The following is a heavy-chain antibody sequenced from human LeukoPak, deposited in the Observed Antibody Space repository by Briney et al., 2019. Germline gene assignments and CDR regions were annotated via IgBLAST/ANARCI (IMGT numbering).Heavy chain of an antibody. CDR2: INPNSGGT. D-gene: IGHD6-13*01. V-gene: IGHV1-2*02. CDR3: ARGCSSSWYDVMSWFDP. J-gene: IGHJ5*02. CDR1: GYTFTGYY. Sequence: ASVKVSCKASGYTFTGYYMYWVRQAPGQGLEWMGWINPNSGGTNYAQKFQGRVTMTRDTPISTAYMELSRLRSDDTAVYYCARGCSSSWYDVMSWFDPWGQGTLVTVSS.